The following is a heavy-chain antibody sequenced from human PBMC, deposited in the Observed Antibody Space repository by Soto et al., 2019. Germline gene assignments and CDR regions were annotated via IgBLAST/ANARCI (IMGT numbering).Heavy chain of an antibody. V-gene: IGHV3-33*01. CDR2: ISFDGSDK. CDR3: ARDFWFGDFKVMDV. CDR1: GFSFSSYG. J-gene: IGHJ6*02. D-gene: IGHD3-10*01. Sequence: GGSLRLSCGASGFSFSSYGMHWVRQAPGKGLEWVGFISFDGSDKYYADSVKGRSSTSRDNSKNTVYLEMNSLRAEDTAVYYCARDFWFGDFKVMDVWGQGTTVTVSS.